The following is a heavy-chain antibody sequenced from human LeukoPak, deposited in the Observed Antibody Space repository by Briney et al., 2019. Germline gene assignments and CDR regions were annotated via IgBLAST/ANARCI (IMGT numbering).Heavy chain of an antibody. CDR1: GFTFSSYG. V-gene: IGHV3-30*02. CDR2: IRYDGSNK. D-gene: IGHD6-13*01. Sequence: GGSLRLSCAASGFTFSSYGMHWVRQAPGKGLEWVAFIRYDGSNKYYADSVKGRFTISRDNSKNTLYLQMNSLRAEDTAVYYCAKDGYSSSWEVNQIDYWGQGTLVTVSS. CDR3: AKDGYSSSWEVNQIDY. J-gene: IGHJ4*02.